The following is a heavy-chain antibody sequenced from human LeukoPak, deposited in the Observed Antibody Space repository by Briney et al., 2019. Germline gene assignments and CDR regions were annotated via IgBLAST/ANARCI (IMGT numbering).Heavy chain of an antibody. J-gene: IGHJ4*02. CDR3: ARDSGTIKVKGYFDY. Sequence: SVKVSCKASGGTFISYAISWVRQAPGQGSEWMGRIIAIFGTANYAQKFQGRVTITTDESTSTAYMELCSLRSEDTAVYYCARDSGTIKVKGYFDYWGQGTLVTVSS. CDR1: GGTFISYA. V-gene: IGHV1-69*05. D-gene: IGHD5-24*01. CDR2: IIAIFGTA.